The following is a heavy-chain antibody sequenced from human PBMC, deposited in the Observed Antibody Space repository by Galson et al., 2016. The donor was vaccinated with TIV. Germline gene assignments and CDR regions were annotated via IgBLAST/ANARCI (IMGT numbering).Heavy chain of an antibody. CDR1: GFTFTTYA. D-gene: IGHD3-22*01. Sequence: SLRLSRAASGFTFTTYAMSWVRQAPGKGLEWVSGISGSGGNTYYADSVKGRFTISRDNSKNTLYLQMNSLRAEDTAVYYCEKDAEDIYYYDDGFDPWGQGSLVTVSS. V-gene: IGHV3-23*01. CDR2: ISGSGGNT. J-gene: IGHJ5*02. CDR3: EKDAEDIYYYDDGFDP.